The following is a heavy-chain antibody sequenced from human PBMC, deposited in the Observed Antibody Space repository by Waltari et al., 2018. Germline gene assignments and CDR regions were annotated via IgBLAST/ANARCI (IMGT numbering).Heavy chain of an antibody. J-gene: IGHJ4*02. CDR3: ARDFSGYADFDY. CDR2: INAGNGNT. D-gene: IGHD5-12*01. Sequence: QVQLVQSGAEVTKPGASVKVSCKASGYTFTSYAMHWVRQAPGQRLEWMGWINAGNGNTKYAQKVQGRVTITRDTSASTAYMELSSLRSEDTAVYYCARDFSGYADFDYWGQGTLVTVSS. V-gene: IGHV1-3*01. CDR1: GYTFTSYA.